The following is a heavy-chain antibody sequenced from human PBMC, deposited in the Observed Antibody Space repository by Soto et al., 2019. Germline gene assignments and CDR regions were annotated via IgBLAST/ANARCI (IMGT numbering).Heavy chain of an antibody. Sequence: QLQLVQSGGEVKKPGASVKVSCKSSGYSLGSYGISWVRQAPGQGLEWMGWISPNNGKTNYAQKFEDRVTMTSDTSTTITYMELKSLGSDVTAVYYFASEANGVGDHWGQGTLVTVSS. CDR2: ISPNNGKT. CDR3: ASEANGVGDH. V-gene: IGHV1-18*01. D-gene: IGHD3-3*01. J-gene: IGHJ4*02. CDR1: GYSLGSYG.